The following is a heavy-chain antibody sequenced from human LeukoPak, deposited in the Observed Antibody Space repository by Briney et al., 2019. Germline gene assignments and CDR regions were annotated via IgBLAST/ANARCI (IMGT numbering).Heavy chain of an antibody. CDR1: LFTSRIYT. D-gene: IGHD6-13*01. V-gene: IGHV3-23*01. J-gene: IGHJ4*02. CDR3: AKAGGSSSGFYFDY. CDR2: VTGSGESR. Sequence: PGGSLRLSCVASLFTSRIYTMSCVRHAPGKGLEWVSVVTGSGESRHYADSVKGRFTISRDNSKNTLFLQMNSVRVEDTAVYYCAKAGGSSSGFYFDYWGQGTLVTVSS.